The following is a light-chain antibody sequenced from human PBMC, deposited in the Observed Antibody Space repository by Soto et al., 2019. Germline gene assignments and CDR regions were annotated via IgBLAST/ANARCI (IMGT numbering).Light chain of an antibody. J-gene: IGKJ1*01. CDR3: QHYNTYST. V-gene: IGKV1-5*01. Sequence: IQMTPSPSTLSASIGDRVTITCRASQRINKWLAWHQQKPGKAPKLLIYDASSLQSGVPPRFSGSGSGTEFTLTIRSLQPDDIATYYCQHYNTYSTFGQGTKGDIK. CDR2: DAS. CDR1: QRINKW.